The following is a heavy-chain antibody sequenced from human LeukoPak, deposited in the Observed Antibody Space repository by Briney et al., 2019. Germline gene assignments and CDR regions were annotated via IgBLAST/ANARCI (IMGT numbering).Heavy chain of an antibody. CDR1: GFTFTTYW. CDR2: IKQDGSET. CDR3: ARDSGGRVYNY. J-gene: IGHJ4*02. Sequence: GGSLRLSCTASGFTFTTYWMTWVRQAPGKGLEWVANIKQDGSETYYVDSVKGRFTISRDNAKNSLYLQMNSLRAEDTAVYYCARDSGGRVYNYWGQGTLVTVSS. D-gene: IGHD6-13*01. V-gene: IGHV3-7*03.